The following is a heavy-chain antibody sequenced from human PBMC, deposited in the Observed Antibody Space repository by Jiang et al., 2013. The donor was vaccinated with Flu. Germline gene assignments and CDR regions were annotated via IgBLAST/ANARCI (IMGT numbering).Heavy chain of an antibody. CDR1: GYIFTSYA. CDR2: INTNTGKP. Sequence: QSGSELKKPGASVKVSCKASGYIFTSYAMNWVRQAPGQGLEWMGWINTNTGKPTYAQGFTGRFVFSLDTSVSTAYLQISSLKAEDTAVYYXAIPLARIIMVRGTNYFDYWGLGTLVTGLL. J-gene: IGHJ4*02. V-gene: IGHV7-4-1*02. CDR3: AIPLARIIMVRGTNYFDY. D-gene: IGHD3-10*01.